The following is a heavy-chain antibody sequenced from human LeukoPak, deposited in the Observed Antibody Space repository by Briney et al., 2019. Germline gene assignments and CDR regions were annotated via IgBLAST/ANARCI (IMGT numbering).Heavy chain of an antibody. CDR3: ASSFCSGGSCYYHFDY. V-gene: IGHV4-38-2*02. Sequence: SETLSLTCSVSSHSISSGYFWGWIRQPPGKGLEWIGSAYHSGSPYYNPSLKSRVTISVDTSKNQFSLKLSAVTAADTAVYYCASSFCSGGSCYYHFDYWGQGTLVTVSS. CDR2: AYHSGSP. CDR1: SHSISSGYF. J-gene: IGHJ4*02. D-gene: IGHD2-15*01.